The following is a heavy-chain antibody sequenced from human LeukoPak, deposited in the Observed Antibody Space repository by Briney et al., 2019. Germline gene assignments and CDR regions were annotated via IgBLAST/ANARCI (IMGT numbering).Heavy chain of an antibody. Sequence: GGSLRLSCAASGFTFDDYAMHWVRQAPGKGLEWVSLISWDGGSTYYADSVKGRFTISRDNSKNSLYLQMNSLRAEDTALYYCAKDKGGHLAARPKGYMDVWGKGTTVTVPS. D-gene: IGHD6-6*01. V-gene: IGHV3-43D*03. CDR3: AKDKGGHLAARPKGYMDV. CDR2: ISWDGGST. J-gene: IGHJ6*03. CDR1: GFTFDDYA.